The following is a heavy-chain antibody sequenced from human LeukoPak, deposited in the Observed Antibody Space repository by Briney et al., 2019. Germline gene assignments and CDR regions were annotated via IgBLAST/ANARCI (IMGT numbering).Heavy chain of an antibody. Sequence: PGGSLRLSCAASGFTFSNYKMNWVRQAPGKGLEWVSGINWSGGSTGYADPLRGRFTISRDNAKNSLYLQMDSLRAEDTALYYCARAPITSPFYFDYWGQGTLVTVSS. D-gene: IGHD2-2*01. CDR3: ARAPITSPFYFDY. CDR1: GFTFSNYK. V-gene: IGHV3-20*04. J-gene: IGHJ4*02. CDR2: INWSGGST.